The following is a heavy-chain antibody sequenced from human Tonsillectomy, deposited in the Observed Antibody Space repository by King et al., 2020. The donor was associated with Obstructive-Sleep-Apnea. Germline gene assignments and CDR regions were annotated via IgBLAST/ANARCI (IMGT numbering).Heavy chain of an antibody. Sequence: QLQESGPGLVKPSQNLSLTCTVFWGSISCGTSYWTWIRRHPGKGLGWIGYIFYIWGTYYNPSPKSRVIISLATSKNQFSLRLSSVTAADTAVYYCARELGREWFDPWGQGTLVTVSS. CDR3: ARELGREWFDP. J-gene: IGHJ5*02. CDR1: WGSISCGTSY. CDR2: IFYIWGT. D-gene: IGHD1-26*01. V-gene: IGHV4-31*03.